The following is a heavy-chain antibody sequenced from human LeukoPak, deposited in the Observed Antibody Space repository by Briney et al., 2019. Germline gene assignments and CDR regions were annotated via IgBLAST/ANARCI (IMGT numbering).Heavy chain of an antibody. V-gene: IGHV3-33*01. D-gene: IGHD6-19*01. CDR3: AGAQTGYSSGGNWFDP. Sequence: GRSLRLSCAESGFTFSSYGMHWVRQAPGKGLEWVAVIWYDGSNKYYADSVKGRFTISRDNSKNTLYLQMNSLRAEDTAVYYCAGAQTGYSSGGNWFDPWGQGTLVTVSS. CDR1: GFTFSSYG. CDR2: IWYDGSNK. J-gene: IGHJ5*02.